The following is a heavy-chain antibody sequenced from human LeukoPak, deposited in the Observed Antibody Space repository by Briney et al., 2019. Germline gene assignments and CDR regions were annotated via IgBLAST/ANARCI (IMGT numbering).Heavy chain of an antibody. D-gene: IGHD1-26*01. CDR1: GGSISSYY. CDR2: IYYSGST. V-gene: IGHV4-59*08. Sequence: SETLSLTCTVSGGSISSYYWSWIRQPPGKGLEWIGYIYYSGSTNYNPSLKSRVTISVDTSKNQFSLKLSSVTAADTAVYYCASRELQGPWYFDPWGRGTLVTVSS. J-gene: IGHJ2*01. CDR3: ASRELQGPWYFDP.